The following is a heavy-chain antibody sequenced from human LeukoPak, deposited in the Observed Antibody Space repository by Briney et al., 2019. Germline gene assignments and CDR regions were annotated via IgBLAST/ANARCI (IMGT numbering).Heavy chain of an antibody. Sequence: SETLSFTCAVYGGSFSGYYWSWIRQPPGKGLEWIGETNHSGSTNYNPYLKSRVTRSIDTSKKQFSLKLSSVTAADTAVYYCARDLLIAVAGSDAFDIWGQGTMVTVSS. J-gene: IGHJ3*02. CDR2: TNHSGST. D-gene: IGHD6-19*01. V-gene: IGHV4-34*01. CDR3: ARDLLIAVAGSDAFDI. CDR1: GGSFSGYY.